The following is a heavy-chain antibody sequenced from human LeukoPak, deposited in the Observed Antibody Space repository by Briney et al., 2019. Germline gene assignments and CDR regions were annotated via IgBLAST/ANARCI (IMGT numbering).Heavy chain of an antibody. CDR2: IKQDGSEK. V-gene: IGHV3-7*01. J-gene: IGHJ4*02. CDR1: GFTFGTYW. Sequence: GGSLRLSCAASGFTFGTYWMSWVRQAPGKGLEWVANIKQDGSEKYYVDSVKGRFTISRDNAKNSLYLQMNSLRAEDTAVYYCARDLPGKYCSSTSCYGNYWGQGTLVTVSS. CDR3: ARDLPGKYCSSTSCYGNY. D-gene: IGHD2-2*01.